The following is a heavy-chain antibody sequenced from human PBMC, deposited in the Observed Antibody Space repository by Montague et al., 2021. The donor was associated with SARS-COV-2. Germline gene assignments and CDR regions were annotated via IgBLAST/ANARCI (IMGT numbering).Heavy chain of an antibody. CDR2: IWYDGSNK. J-gene: IGHJ4*02. Sequence: SLRLSCAASGFTFSSYGMHWVRQAPGKGLEWVAVIWYDGSNKYYXXSLKGRFTISRDNSKNTLYLQMNSLRAEDTAVYYCAKENLVYFDYWGQGTLVTVSS. V-gene: IGHV3-33*06. D-gene: IGHD1-26*01. CDR3: AKENLVYFDY. CDR1: GFTFSSYG.